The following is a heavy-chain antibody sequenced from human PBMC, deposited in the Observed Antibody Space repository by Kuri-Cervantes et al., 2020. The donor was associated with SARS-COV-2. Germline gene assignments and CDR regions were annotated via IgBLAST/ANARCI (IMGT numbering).Heavy chain of an antibody. CDR2: ISYDGSSK. Sequence: GESLKISCAASGFTFSDSAMHWVRQAPGKGLEWGAFISYDGSSKDYADSVKGRLTISRDNSKNTLYLQVKSLRAEDTAVFYCARSTPFRRLVVISQGGAFDIWGQGTMVTVSS. D-gene: IGHD3-22*01. CDR3: ARSTPFRRLVVISQGGAFDI. V-gene: IGHV3-30*04. CDR1: GFTFSDSA. J-gene: IGHJ3*02.